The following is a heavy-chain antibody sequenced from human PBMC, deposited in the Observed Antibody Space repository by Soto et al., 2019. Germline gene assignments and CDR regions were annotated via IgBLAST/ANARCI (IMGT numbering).Heavy chain of an antibody. D-gene: IGHD5-12*01. V-gene: IGHV3-7*02. CDR2: IKQDGSET. Sequence: EVQLVESGGGLAQPGGSLRLSCAASGFTFSAYWMSWVRQAPGKGLEWVANIKQDGSETYYVDSVKGRFNISRDNAKNSLNLQMNSLRAEDTAVYYCANKAGYLPWYFDSWGQGTLVTVSS. CDR1: GFTFSAYW. J-gene: IGHJ4*02. CDR3: ANKAGYLPWYFDS.